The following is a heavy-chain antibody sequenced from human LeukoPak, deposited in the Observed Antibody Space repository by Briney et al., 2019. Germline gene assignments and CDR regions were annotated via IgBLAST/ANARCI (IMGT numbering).Heavy chain of an antibody. V-gene: IGHV1-2*02. CDR3: ARGCRIAASNPVRDY. CDR1: GYTFTGYC. D-gene: IGHD6-6*01. Sequence: ASVKVSCKASGYTFTGYCMHWVRQAPGQGLEWMGWINPNSGGTNYAQKFQGRVTMTRDTSISTAYMELSRRRSDDTAVYYCARGCRIAASNPVRDYWGQGTLVTVSS. CDR2: INPNSGGT. J-gene: IGHJ4*02.